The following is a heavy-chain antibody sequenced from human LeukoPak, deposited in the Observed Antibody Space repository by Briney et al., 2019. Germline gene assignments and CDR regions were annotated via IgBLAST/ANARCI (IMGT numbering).Heavy chain of an antibody. CDR3: ARYGRRDGYNY. CDR2: ISSSSYI. J-gene: IGHJ4*02. V-gene: IGHV3-21*01. D-gene: IGHD5-24*01. CDR1: GFTFSSYS. Sequence: PGGSLRLSCAASGFTFSSYSMNWVRQAPGKGLEWVSSISSSSYIYYADSVKGRFTISRDNAKNSLYLQMNSLRAEDTAVYYCARYGRRDGYNYWGQGTLVTVSS.